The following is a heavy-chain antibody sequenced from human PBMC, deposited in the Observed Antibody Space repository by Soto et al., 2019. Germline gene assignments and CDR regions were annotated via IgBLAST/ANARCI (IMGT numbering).Heavy chain of an antibody. D-gene: IGHD3-9*01. V-gene: IGHV4-61*08. CDR1: NGSVSTPAYY. CDR2: ISYSGST. Sequence: PSETLSLTCTVSNGSVSTPAYYWSWIRQPPGKGLEWIGYISYSGSTNYSPSLKSRVAISVDTSTSTAYMELGSLRSDDTAVYYCARAGEYHLTIYSDNWGQGTQVTVSS. J-gene: IGHJ4*02. CDR3: ARAGEYHLTIYSDN.